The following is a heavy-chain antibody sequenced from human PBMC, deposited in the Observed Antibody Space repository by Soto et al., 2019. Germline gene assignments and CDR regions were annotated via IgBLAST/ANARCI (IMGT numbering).Heavy chain of an antibody. Sequence: QVQLQESGPGLVKPSETLSLTCTVSGGSISSYHWSWIRQPPGKGLEWIGFIYYSGSANYNPSLRSRVTISADTSRNQFSLKLNSMTAADTAVYYCARVVVPGTCCGFDMWGQGTMVTVSS. V-gene: IGHV4-59*01. D-gene: IGHD2-8*02. J-gene: IGHJ3*02. CDR2: IYYSGSA. CDR1: GGSISSYH. CDR3: ARVVVPGTCCGFDM.